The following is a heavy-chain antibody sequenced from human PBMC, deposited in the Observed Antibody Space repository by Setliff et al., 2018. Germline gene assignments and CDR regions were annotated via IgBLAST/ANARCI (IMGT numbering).Heavy chain of an antibody. CDR1: GSSISNDYY. V-gene: IGHV4-38-2*01. CDR2: ISHSGST. Sequence: SETLSLTCGVSGSSISNDYYWGWIRQPPGRGLEWIGIISHSGSTDYNPSLKSRVAISVDTPNNQFSLKLGSVTAADTAVFYCARGYAARVGFGNWFDPWGQGTLVTSPQ. J-gene: IGHJ5*02. CDR3: ARGYAARVGFGNWFDP. D-gene: IGHD6-6*01.